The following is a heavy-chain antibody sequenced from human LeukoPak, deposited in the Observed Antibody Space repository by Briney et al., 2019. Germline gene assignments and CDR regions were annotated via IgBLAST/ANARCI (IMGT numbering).Heavy chain of an antibody. CDR1: GGTFSSYA. V-gene: IGHV1-69*04. Sequence: SVKVSCKASGGTFSSYAISWVRQAPGQGLEWMGRIIPILGIANYAQKFQGRVTITADKSTSTAYMELSSLRSEDTAVYYCARVNRDGGNDQDYWGQGTLVTVSS. CDR2: IIPILGIA. CDR3: ARVNRDGGNDQDY. D-gene: IGHD4-23*01. J-gene: IGHJ4*02.